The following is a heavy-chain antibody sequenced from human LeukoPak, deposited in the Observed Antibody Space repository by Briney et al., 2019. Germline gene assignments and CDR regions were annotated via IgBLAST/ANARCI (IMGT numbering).Heavy chain of an antibody. CDR2: IKQDGSEK. D-gene: IGHD6-13*01. J-gene: IGHJ4*02. CDR1: GFTFSSYW. V-gene: IGHV3-7*01. CDR3: ARHPNSNWDY. Sequence: GGSLRLSCAVSGFTFSSYWMNWVRQAPGKGLEWVANIKQDGSEKYYVDSVKGRFTISRDNAKNSLYLQMNSLRAEDTAVYYCARHPNSNWDYWGQGTLVTVSS.